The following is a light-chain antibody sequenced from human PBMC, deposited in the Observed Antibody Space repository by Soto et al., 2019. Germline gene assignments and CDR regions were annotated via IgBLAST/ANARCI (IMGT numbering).Light chain of an antibody. V-gene: IGKV1-8*01. Sequence: ALRMTQSPSSLSASIGDRVTITCRASQDISNYLVWYQQKPGKTPNVLIYRVTTLQSGVPSRFSGSGSGTDFTLTISSLQSEDFATYYCQQYYNYPLTFGGGTKVEIK. CDR3: QQYYNYPLT. J-gene: IGKJ4*01. CDR2: RVT. CDR1: QDISNY.